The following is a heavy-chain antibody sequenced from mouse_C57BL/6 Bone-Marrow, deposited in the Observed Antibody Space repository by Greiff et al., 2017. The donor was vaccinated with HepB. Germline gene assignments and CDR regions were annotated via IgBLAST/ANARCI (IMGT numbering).Heavy chain of an antibody. CDR2: IRNKANNHAT. Sequence: EVKLEESGGGLVQPGGSMKLSCAASGFTFSDAWMDWVRQSPEKGLEWVAEIRNKANNHATYYAESVKGRFTISRDDYKSSVYLQMNSLRAEDTGIYYCTRRGYNDEDWYFDVWGTGTTVTVSS. J-gene: IGHJ1*03. V-gene: IGHV6-6*01. D-gene: IGHD2-2*01. CDR3: TRRGYNDEDWYFDV. CDR1: GFTFSDAW.